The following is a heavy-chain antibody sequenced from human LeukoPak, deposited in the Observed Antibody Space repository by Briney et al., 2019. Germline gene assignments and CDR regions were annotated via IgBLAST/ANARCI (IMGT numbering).Heavy chain of an antibody. J-gene: IGHJ5*02. D-gene: IGHD3-22*01. CDR1: GYSISSGYY. Sequence: KPSETLSLTCAVSGYSISSGYYWGWIRPPPGKGLEWIGSIYHSGSIYYNPSLKSRVTISVDTSKNQFSLKLSSVTAADTAVYYCARASDSSGYYYWFDPWGQGALVTVSS. CDR3: ARASDSSGYYYWFDP. CDR2: IYHSGSI. V-gene: IGHV4-38-2*01.